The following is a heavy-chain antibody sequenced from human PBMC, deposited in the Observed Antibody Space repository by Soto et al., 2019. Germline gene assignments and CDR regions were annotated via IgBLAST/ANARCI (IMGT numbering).Heavy chain of an antibody. D-gene: IGHD1-20*01. J-gene: IGHJ4*02. CDR3: TRETVDGITGLNY. CDR1: GFNVGAFA. Sequence: EVQLLESGGDLVQPGGSLRLSCAASGFNVGAFAVNWVRQAPGKGLEWVSGISVSDAFIYYADSVRGRFSISRDASENLLYLKKNRLTVDDSAIYCCTRETVDGITGLNYWGLGTLVPVS. CDR2: ISVSDAFI. V-gene: IGHV3-23*01.